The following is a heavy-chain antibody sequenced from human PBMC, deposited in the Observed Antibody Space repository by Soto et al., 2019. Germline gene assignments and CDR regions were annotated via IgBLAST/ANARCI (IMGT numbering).Heavy chain of an antibody. V-gene: IGHV4-59*08. D-gene: IGHD1-1*01. CDR3: VRQGIGNLHGRVDV. Sequence: QVQLQQSGPGLVKPSETLSLTCSVSSGPSSSHNWGWIRQPPGRGLEWIGYVYSTGGTSYNPSLKSRVTISADTSTNQISLTLTSVTAADTAVYYCVRQGIGNLHGRVDVWGQGTTVRVSS. J-gene: IGHJ6*02. CDR2: VYSTGGT. CDR1: SGPSSSHN.